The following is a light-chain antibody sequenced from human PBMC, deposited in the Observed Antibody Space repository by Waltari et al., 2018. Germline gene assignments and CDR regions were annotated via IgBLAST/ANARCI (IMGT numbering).Light chain of an antibody. CDR3: AAWDDSLKRPV. J-gene: IGLJ2*01. CDR1: ASHIGTNT. V-gene: IGLV1-44*01. CDR2: SHN. Sequence: QAVLTQPPSASGTPGQRVTIARSCGASHIGTNTCHWYQQFPGTAPKLVIHSHNQRPSGVPDRFSGSKFGTSASLAISGLQSEDEADYYCAAWDDSLKRPVFGGGTKLTVL.